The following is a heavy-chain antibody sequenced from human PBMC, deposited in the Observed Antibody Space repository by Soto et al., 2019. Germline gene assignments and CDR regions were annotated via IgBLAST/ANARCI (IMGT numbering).Heavy chain of an antibody. CDR2: ITASADTT. V-gene: IGHV3-23*01. Sequence: EEQLLECGGGLVRPGGSLRLSCAASAFTFRSYAMSWVRQAPGKGLEWVSAITASADTTYYADSVKGRFTISRDNSKNTLYLRINSLRAEDTAVYYCAKVRPLGDWTSTSCLGAFDIWGQGTMVTVS. CDR1: AFTFRSYA. J-gene: IGHJ3*02. D-gene: IGHD2-2*01. CDR3: AKVRPLGDWTSTSCLGAFDI.